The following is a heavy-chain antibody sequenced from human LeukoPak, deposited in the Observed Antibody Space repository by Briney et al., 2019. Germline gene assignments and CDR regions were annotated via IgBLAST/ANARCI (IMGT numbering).Heavy chain of an antibody. J-gene: IGHJ4*02. CDR2: INHSGST. Sequence: PSETLPLTCTVSGGSISSYYWSWIRQPPGKGLEWIGEINHSGSTNYNPSLKSRVTISVDTSKNQFSLKLSSVTAADTAVYYCARHYYGSGTHWGQGTLVTVSS. CDR3: ARHYYGSGTH. V-gene: IGHV4-34*01. D-gene: IGHD3-10*01. CDR1: GGSISSYY.